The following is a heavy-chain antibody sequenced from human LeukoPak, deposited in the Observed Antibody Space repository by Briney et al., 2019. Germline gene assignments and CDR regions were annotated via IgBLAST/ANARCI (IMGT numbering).Heavy chain of an antibody. Sequence: PSETLSLTCSVSGASISSGSNYWGWIRQPPGKTLEWIGSIYSIGSTYYNSSLQSRGSIIIDTAKNHFSLTLSSVTAPDTAVYYCARSDGYGLADISGPGTLVPAS. V-gene: IGHV4-39*07. CDR1: GASISSGSNY. J-gene: IGHJ3*02. CDR2: IYSIGST. CDR3: ARSDGYGLADI. D-gene: IGHD6-13*01.